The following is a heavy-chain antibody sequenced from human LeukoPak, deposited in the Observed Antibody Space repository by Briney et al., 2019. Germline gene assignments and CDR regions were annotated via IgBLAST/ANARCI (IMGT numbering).Heavy chain of an antibody. CDR1: GGSFSGYY. V-gene: IGHV4-34*01. CDR2: INHSGST. Sequence: PSETLSLTCAVYGGSFSGYYWSWIRQPPGKGLEWIGEINHSGSTNYNPSLKSRVTISVDTSKNQFSLKLSSVTAADTAVYYCARGVNYWGQGTLVTVSS. CDR3: ARGVNY. J-gene: IGHJ4*02.